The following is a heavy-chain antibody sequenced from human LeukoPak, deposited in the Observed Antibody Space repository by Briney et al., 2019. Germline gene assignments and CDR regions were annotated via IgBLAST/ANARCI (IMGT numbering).Heavy chain of an antibody. CDR2: INLDGTEE. V-gene: IGHV3-7*01. J-gene: IGHJ4*02. D-gene: IGHD3/OR15-3a*01. Sequence: GGSLRLSCAASGFAFDTFWMTWVRQAPGKGLEWVANINLDGTEEHYVDSSLKGRFTISRDNAKNSLYLQMNSLRVDDTAVYYCATGRHDFLHWGQGNLVAVSS. CDR3: ATGRHDFLH. CDR1: GFAFDTFW.